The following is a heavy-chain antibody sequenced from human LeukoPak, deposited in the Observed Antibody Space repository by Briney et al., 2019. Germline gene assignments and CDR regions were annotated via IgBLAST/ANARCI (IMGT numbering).Heavy chain of an antibody. J-gene: IGHJ4*02. CDR3: AKAYYGDYYDY. CDR1: GFPFSTND. V-gene: IGHV3-23*01. Sequence: GGSLRLSCAASGFPFSTNDMTWVRQAPGKGLEWVSAISGSGVTTYYADSVKGRFTISRDNSRNTLYLQMNSLRAEDTAVYYCAKAYYGDYYDYWGQGTLVTVSS. D-gene: IGHD3-3*01. CDR2: ISGSGVTT.